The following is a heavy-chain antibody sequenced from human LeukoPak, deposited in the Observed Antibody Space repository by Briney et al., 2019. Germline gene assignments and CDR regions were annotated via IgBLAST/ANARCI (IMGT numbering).Heavy chain of an antibody. V-gene: IGHV1-2*02. CDR2: INPNSGGT. Sequence: ASVKVSCQASGYTFTGYYMHWVRQAPGQGLEWMGWINPNSGGTNYAQKLQGRVTMTTDTSTSTAYMELGSLRSDDTAVYYCARTGPPRGAPFRFFDYWGQGTLVTVSS. J-gene: IGHJ4*02. CDR1: GYTFTGYY. CDR3: ARTGPPRGAPFRFFDY. D-gene: IGHD1-14*01.